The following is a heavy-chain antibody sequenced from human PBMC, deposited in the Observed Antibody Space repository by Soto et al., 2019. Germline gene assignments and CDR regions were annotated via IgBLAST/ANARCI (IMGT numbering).Heavy chain of an antibody. D-gene: IGHD5-12*01. J-gene: IGHJ6*02. Sequence: ASVKVSCKASGGTFSSYAISWVRQAPGQGLEWMGGIIPILGIANYAQKFQGRVTITADKSTSTAYMELSSLRSEDTAVYYCARAGRDSGYDYYYYGMDVWGQGTTVTVSS. CDR2: IIPILGIA. CDR1: GGTFSSYA. CDR3: ARAGRDSGYDYYYYGMDV. V-gene: IGHV1-69*10.